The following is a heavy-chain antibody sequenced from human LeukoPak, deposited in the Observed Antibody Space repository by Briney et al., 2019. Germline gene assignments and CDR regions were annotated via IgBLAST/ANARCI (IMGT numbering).Heavy chain of an antibody. CDR3: AREDYHGSGSYYFDY. V-gene: IGHV3-30-3*01. CDR2: ISYDGSNK. J-gene: IGHJ4*02. D-gene: IGHD3-10*01. Sequence: LPGGSLRLSCAASGFTFSSYAMHWVRQAPGKGLEWVAVISYDGSNKYYADSVKGRFTISRDNSKNTLYLQMNSLRAEDTAVYYCAREDYHGSGSYYFDYWGQGTLVTVSS. CDR1: GFTFSSYA.